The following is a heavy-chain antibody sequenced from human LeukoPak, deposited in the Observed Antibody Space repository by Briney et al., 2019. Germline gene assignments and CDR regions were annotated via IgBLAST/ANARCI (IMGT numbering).Heavy chain of an antibody. D-gene: IGHD1-26*01. CDR2: VYYSGST. J-gene: IGHJ4*02. Sequence: PSETLSLTCTVSGSSISSYYWSWIRQPPGKGLEWIAYVYYSGSTNYNPSLKSRVTISVDTSKSQFSLNLYSVTAADTAVYYCARGSGGSYFDYWGQGTLVTVSS. V-gene: IGHV4-59*01. CDR3: ARGSGGSYFDY. CDR1: GSSISSYY.